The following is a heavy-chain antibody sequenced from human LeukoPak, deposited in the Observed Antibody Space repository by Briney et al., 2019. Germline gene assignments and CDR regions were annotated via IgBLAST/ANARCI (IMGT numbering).Heavy chain of an antibody. CDR2: IYPGDSDT. V-gene: IGHV5-51*01. J-gene: IGHJ4*02. CDR3: ARAISVYDYDFDY. D-gene: IGHD5/OR15-5a*01. CDR1: GYSFTSYS. Sequence: GESLKISCKASGYSFTSYSIAWVRQMPGKGLEWMGVIYPGDSDTRYSPSFQGQVTISADKSISTAYLQWSGLKASDTAMYYCARAISVYDYDFDYWGQGTLVTVSS.